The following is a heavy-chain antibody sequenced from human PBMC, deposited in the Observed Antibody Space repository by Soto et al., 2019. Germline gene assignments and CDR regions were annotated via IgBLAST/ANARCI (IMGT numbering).Heavy chain of an antibody. CDR1: GYTFTSYY. Sequence: ASVKVSCKASGYTFTSYYMHWVRQAPGQGLEWMGIINPSGGSTSYAQKFQGRVTMTRDTSTSTVYMELSSLRSEDTAVYYCARDMYNMVRGPDNWFDPWGQGTLVTVSS. D-gene: IGHD3-10*01. J-gene: IGHJ5*02. V-gene: IGHV1-46*01. CDR3: ARDMYNMVRGPDNWFDP. CDR2: INPSGGST.